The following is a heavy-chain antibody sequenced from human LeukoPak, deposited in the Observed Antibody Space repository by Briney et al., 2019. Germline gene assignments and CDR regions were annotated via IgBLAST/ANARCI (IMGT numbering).Heavy chain of an antibody. Sequence: SETLSLTCTVSGGSISSYYWSWIRQPPGKGLEWIGYINYSGSTNYNPSLKSRVTISVDTSKNQFSLKLSSVTAADTAVYYCASSPRGFYYYGMDVWGQGTTVTVSS. D-gene: IGHD5-12*01. CDR1: GGSISSYY. CDR2: INYSGST. J-gene: IGHJ6*02. V-gene: IGHV4-59*08. CDR3: ASSPRGFYYYGMDV.